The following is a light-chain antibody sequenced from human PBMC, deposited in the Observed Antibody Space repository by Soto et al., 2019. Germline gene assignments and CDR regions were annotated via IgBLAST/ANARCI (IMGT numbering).Light chain of an antibody. V-gene: IGKV1-39*01. CDR1: QSVNHW. J-gene: IGKJ1*01. Sequence: DIQMTQYPSTLSASVGERVTISCRASQSVNHWLAWYQRKPGKAPKLLIYAASSLQSGVPSRFSGSGSGTDFTLTISSLQPEDFATYYCQQSYSTPWTFGQGTKVDIK. CDR3: QQSYSTPWT. CDR2: AAS.